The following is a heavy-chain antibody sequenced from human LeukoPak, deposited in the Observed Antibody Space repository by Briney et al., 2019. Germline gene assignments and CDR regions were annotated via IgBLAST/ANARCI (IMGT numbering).Heavy chain of an antibody. Sequence: SETLSLTCTVSGGSISSYYWSWIRQPPGKGLEWIGYIYYSGSTNYNPSLKSRVTISVDTSKNQFSLRLSSVTAADTAVYYCARSYDSSGYYYYTWGQGTLVTVSS. V-gene: IGHV4-59*08. J-gene: IGHJ5*02. CDR2: IYYSGST. CDR1: GGSISSYY. CDR3: ARSYDSSGYYYYT. D-gene: IGHD3-22*01.